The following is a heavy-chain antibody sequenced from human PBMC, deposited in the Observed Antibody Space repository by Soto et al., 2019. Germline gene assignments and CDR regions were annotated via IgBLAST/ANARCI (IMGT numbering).Heavy chain of an antibody. Sequence: SGPTLGNPTQTLTLTCTFSGFSLSTSGMCVSWIRQPPGKALEWLALIDWDDDKYYSTSLKTRLTISKDTSKNQVVLTMTNMDPVDTATYYCARIATTVTTFYFDYWGQGTLVTVSS. CDR1: GFSLSTSGMC. CDR2: IDWDDDK. D-gene: IGHD4-17*01. CDR3: ARIATTVTTFYFDY. V-gene: IGHV2-70*01. J-gene: IGHJ4*02.